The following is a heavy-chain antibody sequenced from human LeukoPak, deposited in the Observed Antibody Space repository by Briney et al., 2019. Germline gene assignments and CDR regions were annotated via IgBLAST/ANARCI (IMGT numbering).Heavy chain of an antibody. V-gene: IGHV4-59*01. J-gene: IGHJ6*02. CDR1: GGSISTYY. CDR2: VYYSGST. D-gene: IGHD6-6*01. Sequence: SETLSLTCSVSGGSISTYYWSWIRQPPGKGLEWIGYVYYSGSTTYNPSLKSRVTMSVDTSKNQFSLKLHSVTAADTAVYYCASRYSSSSFYYYYGMDVWGQGTTVTVSS. CDR3: ASRYSSSSFYYYYGMDV.